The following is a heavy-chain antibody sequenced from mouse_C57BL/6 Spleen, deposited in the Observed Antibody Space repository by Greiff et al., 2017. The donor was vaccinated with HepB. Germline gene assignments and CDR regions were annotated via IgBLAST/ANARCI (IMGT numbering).Heavy chain of an antibody. D-gene: IGHD1-1*01. CDR1: GFSLTSYG. CDR3: ARNYYGSSYAWYFDV. Sequence: VKLQESGPGLVAPSQSLSITCTVSGFSLTSYGVHWVRQPPGKGLEWLVVIWSDGSTTYNSAPKSRLSISKDNSKSQVFLKMNSLQTDDTAMYYCARNYYGSSYAWYFDVWGTGTTVTVSS. CDR2: IWSDGST. J-gene: IGHJ1*03. V-gene: IGHV2-6*03.